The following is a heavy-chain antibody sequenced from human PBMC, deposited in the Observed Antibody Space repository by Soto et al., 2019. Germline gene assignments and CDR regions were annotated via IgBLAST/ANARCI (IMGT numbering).Heavy chain of an antibody. CDR3: ARVYGSGSLTNWFDP. D-gene: IGHD3-10*01. CDR2: IYYSGTT. J-gene: IGHJ5*02. V-gene: IGHV4-61*03. CDR1: GGSIISSSYY. Sequence: SETLSLTCTVSGGSIISSSYYRGWIRQPPGKGLEWIGYIYYSGTTNYNPSLMSRVTISVDTSKNHFSLKLTSVTAADTAVYYCARVYGSGSLTNWFDPWGRGTLVTVSS.